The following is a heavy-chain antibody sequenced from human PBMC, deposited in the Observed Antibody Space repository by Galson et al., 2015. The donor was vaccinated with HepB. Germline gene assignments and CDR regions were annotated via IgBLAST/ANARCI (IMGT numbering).Heavy chain of an antibody. CDR1: GFTFSSYG. V-gene: IGHV3-30*03. Sequence: SLRLSCAASGFTFSSYGMHRVRQAPGKGLEWVALISYDGSNKKYVDSVKGRFTISRDNSKNTLYLQMNSLRAEDTAVYYCAFLGNSGSYLAVFDIWGQGTRVTVSS. CDR2: ISYDGSNK. D-gene: IGHD1-26*01. J-gene: IGHJ3*02. CDR3: AFLGNSGSYLAVFDI.